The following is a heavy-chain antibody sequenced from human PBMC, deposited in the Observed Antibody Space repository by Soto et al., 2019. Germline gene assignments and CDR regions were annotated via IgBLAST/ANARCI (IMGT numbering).Heavy chain of an antibody. J-gene: IGHJ6*02. CDR2: ISYDGSNK. CDR1: GFTFSSYG. V-gene: IGHV3-30*18. Sequence: QVQLVESGGGVVQPGRSLRLSCAASGFTFSSYGMHWVRQAPGKGLEWVAVISYDGSNKYYADSVKGRFTISRDNSKNTLYLQMNSLRAEDTAVYYCAKDLQLWPSYYYYGMDVWGRGTTVTVSS. D-gene: IGHD5-18*01. CDR3: AKDLQLWPSYYYYGMDV.